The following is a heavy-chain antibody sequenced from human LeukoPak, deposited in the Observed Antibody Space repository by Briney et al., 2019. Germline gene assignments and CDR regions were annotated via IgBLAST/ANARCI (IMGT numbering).Heavy chain of an antibody. Sequence: PSETLSLTCTVSGGSISSSSYYWGWIRQPPGKGLEWIGSIYYSGSTNYNPSLKSRVTISVDTSKNQFSLKLSSVTAADTAVYYCARVVSERTGDPMYYYYYMDVWGKGTTVTVSS. CDR3: ARVVSERTGDPMYYYYYMDV. D-gene: IGHD3-16*01. V-gene: IGHV4-39*07. CDR2: IYYSGST. CDR1: GGSISSSSYY. J-gene: IGHJ6*03.